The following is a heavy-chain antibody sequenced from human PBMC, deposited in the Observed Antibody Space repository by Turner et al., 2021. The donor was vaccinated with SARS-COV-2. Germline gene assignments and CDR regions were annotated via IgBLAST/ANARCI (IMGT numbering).Heavy chain of an antibody. CDR2: IHYRGST. CDR3: ARVRTVTCITTTCLPSDAFDL. J-gene: IGHJ3*01. D-gene: IGHD3-3*01. Sequence: QLQLQESGPGLVQLSETLSLTCPVSGCSITTSSYYWGWIRQPPGKGLEWIGSIHYRGSTYYNASLESRVTISLDTSKNQFSLKLTAVTAADTAVYYCARVRTVTCITTTCLPSDAFDLWGQGTMVPVSS. CDR1: GCSITTSSYY. V-gene: IGHV4-39*01.